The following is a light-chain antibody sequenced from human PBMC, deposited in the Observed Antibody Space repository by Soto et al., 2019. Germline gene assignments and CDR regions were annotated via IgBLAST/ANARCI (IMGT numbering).Light chain of an antibody. CDR3: GADHGSGSNLGVV. CDR2: VGTGGIVG. Sequence: QLVLTQPHSASASLGASVTLTCTLSSGYSNYKVDWYQQRPGKGPRFVMRVGTGGIVGSKGDGIPDRFSVLGSGLNRYLTIKNIQEEDESDYHCGADHGSGSNLGVVFGGGTKLTVL. V-gene: IGLV9-49*01. J-gene: IGLJ2*01. CDR1: SGYSNYK.